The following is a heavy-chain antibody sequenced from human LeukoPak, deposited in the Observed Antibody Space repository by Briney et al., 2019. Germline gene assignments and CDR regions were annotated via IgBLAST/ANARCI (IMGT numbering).Heavy chain of an antibody. CDR1: GSMYNYY. Sequence: SETLSLTCTVSGSMYNYYWSWIRHPPGKGLEWIGYIHYNGITNYNPSLKSRVTMSLDTSKNQVSLKLNSVTAADTAVYYCARHISSGGTYAHFDYWGQGTLVTVSS. J-gene: IGHJ4*02. CDR3: ARHISSGGTYAHFDY. CDR2: IHYNGIT. D-gene: IGHD1-26*01. V-gene: IGHV4-59*08.